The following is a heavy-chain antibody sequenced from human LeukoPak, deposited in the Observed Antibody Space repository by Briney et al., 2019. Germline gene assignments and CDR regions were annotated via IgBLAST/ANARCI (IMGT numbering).Heavy chain of an antibody. CDR2: FDPEDGET. V-gene: IGHV1-24*01. J-gene: IGHJ4*02. D-gene: IGHD4-11*01. CDR3: ATAVKGPLYSNYQLDY. Sequence: ASVKVSCKVSEYTLTELSMHWVRQAPGKGLEWMGGFDPEDGETIYAQKFQGRVTMTEDTSTDTAYMELSSLRSEDTAVYYCATAVKGPLYSNYQLDYWGQGTLVTVSS. CDR1: EYTLTELS.